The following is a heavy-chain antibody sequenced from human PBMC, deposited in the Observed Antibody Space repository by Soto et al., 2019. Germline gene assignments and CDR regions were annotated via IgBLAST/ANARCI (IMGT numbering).Heavy chain of an antibody. J-gene: IGHJ6*03. CDR3: ARVGVVPAALPTIYYYYYMDV. V-gene: IGHV1-18*01. D-gene: IGHD2-2*01. CDR1: GYTFTSYG. CDR2: ISAYNGNT. Sequence: ASVKVSCKASGYTFTSYGISWVRQAPGQGLEWMGWISAYNGNTNYAQKLQGRVTMTTDTSTSTAYMELRSLRSDDTAVYYCARVGVVPAALPTIYYYYYMDVWGKGTTVTVSS.